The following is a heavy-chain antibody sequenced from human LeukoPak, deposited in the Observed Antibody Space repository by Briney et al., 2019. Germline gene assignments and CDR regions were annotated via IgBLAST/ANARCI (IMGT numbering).Heavy chain of an antibody. V-gene: IGHV1-2*02. CDR1: GYTFTSYG. D-gene: IGHD6-19*01. CDR2: INPNSGGT. CDR3: ATLGPGPTHSSGWYSTRKSRGHTADEVGLIRDC. J-gene: IGHJ4*02. Sequence: EASVKVSCKASGYTFTSYGISWVRQAPGQGLEWMGWINPNSGGTNYAQKFQGRVTMTRDTSISTAYMELSRLRSDDTAVYYCATLGPGPTHSSGWYSTRKSRGHTADEVGLIRDCWGQGTLVTVSS.